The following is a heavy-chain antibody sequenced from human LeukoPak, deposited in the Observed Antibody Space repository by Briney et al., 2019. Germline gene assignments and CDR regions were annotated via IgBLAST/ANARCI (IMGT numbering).Heavy chain of an antibody. Sequence: SETLSLTCGVHGGSFSGYYWSWIRQPPGKGLEWIGEINQSGSTNYNPSLKSRVTISVDTSKNQFSLKLNSVTAADTAVYYCARGRGTSGSYYYSGIDVWGQGTTVTVSS. CDR3: ARGRGTSGSYYYSGIDV. CDR2: INQSGST. J-gene: IGHJ6*02. D-gene: IGHD2-8*01. V-gene: IGHV4-34*01. CDR1: GGSFSGYY.